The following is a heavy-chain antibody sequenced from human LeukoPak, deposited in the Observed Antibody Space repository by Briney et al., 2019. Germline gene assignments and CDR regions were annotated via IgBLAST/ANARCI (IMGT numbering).Heavy chain of an antibody. D-gene: IGHD1-1*01. CDR1: GGSISSYY. J-gene: IGHJ3*02. CDR3: ARVRSRRGNAFDI. V-gene: IGHV4-59*01. CDR2: IYYSGST. Sequence: SETLSLTCTVSGGSISSYYWSWIRQPPGKGLEWIGYIYYSGSTNYNPSLKSRVTISVDTSKNQFSLKLSSVTAADTAVYYCARVRSRRGNAFDIWGQGTMVTVSS.